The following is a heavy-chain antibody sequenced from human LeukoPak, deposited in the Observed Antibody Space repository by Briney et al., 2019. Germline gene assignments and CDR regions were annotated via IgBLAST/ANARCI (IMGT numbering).Heavy chain of an antibody. CDR2: IKQDGNEK. Sequence: GGSLRLSCAASEFTFSSYWMSWVRQAPGKGLEWVANIKQDGNEKYYVDSVKGRFTISRDNAKNSLYLQMNSLRAEDTAVYYCARGGSRLFDYWGQGTLVTVSS. CDR1: EFTFSSYW. D-gene: IGHD5-12*01. J-gene: IGHJ4*02. V-gene: IGHV3-7*01. CDR3: ARGGSRLFDY.